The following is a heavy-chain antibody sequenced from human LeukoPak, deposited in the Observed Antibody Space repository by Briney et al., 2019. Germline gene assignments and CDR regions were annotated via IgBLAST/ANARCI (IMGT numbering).Heavy chain of an antibody. V-gene: IGHV3-23*01. J-gene: IGHJ4*02. CDR1: GFTFSSSA. CDR3: ANRPGDPYYFDY. Sequence: GGSLRLSCTASGFTFSSSAMSWVRQAPGKGLEWVSGITYSGASTYYADSVKGRFTISRDNSKDALYLQMNSLRAEDTAVYYCANRPGDPYYFDYWGQGTLVTVSS. D-gene: IGHD7-27*01. CDR2: ITYSGAST.